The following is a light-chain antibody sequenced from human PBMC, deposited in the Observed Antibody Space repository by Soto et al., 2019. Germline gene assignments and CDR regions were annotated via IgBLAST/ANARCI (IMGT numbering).Light chain of an antibody. CDR1: SRDVGFSNY. J-gene: IGLJ1*01. Sequence: QSALTQPASVSGSPGQSIPISCTGTSRDVGFSNYVSRYQQHPGKAPKHMIYEVSNRPSGVSSRFSGSKSGTTATLTISGLHAEDEAEYYCHSFTIGRTPTVFGTGTKLTVL. V-gene: IGLV2-14*01. CDR3: HSFTIGRTPTV. CDR2: EVS.